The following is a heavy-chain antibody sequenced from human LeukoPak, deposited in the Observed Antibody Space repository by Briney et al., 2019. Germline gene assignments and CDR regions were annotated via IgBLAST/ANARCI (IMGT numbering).Heavy chain of an antibody. CDR1: GYTFTSYD. CDR2: IIPIFGTA. D-gene: IGHD2-15*01. V-gene: IGHV1-69*13. Sequence: SVKVSCKASGYTFTSYDISWVRQAPGQGLEWMGGIIPIFGTANYAQKFQGRVTITADESTSTAYMELSSLRSEDTAVYYCARASLGYCSGGSCYDNWGQGTLVTVSS. J-gene: IGHJ4*02. CDR3: ARASLGYCSGGSCYDN.